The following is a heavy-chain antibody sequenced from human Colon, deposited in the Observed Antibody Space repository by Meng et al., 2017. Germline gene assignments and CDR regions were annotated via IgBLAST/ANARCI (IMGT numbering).Heavy chain of an antibody. J-gene: IGHJ4*02. CDR1: GFTFRTYS. D-gene: IGHD5-18*01. CDR2: NGDGGYI. CDR3: ARVRGANSYGYGDY. Sequence: GESLKISCAGSGFTFRTYSMNWVRQAPGQGLEWLASNGDGGYIYYADSVEGRFTFSRDNARGSLYLQMNSLRAEDTAVYYRARVRGANSYGYGDYWGQGTLVTVSS. V-gene: IGHV3-21*01.